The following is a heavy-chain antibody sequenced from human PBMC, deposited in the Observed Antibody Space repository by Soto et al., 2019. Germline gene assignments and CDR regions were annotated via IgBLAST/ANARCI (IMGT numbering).Heavy chain of an antibody. CDR1: GYTFSDHG. J-gene: IGHJ5*02. CDR2: ISAYSGAT. Sequence: ASVKVSCKASGYTFSDHGFSWVRQGPGQGLEWLGWISAYSGATDYAQKFQGRVTLTTDTSTSTAYMELRSLRSEDTAVYFCARGVKYGAYSRWFDPWGQGTLVTVSS. V-gene: IGHV1-18*01. CDR3: ARGVKYGAYSRWFDP. D-gene: IGHD4-17*01.